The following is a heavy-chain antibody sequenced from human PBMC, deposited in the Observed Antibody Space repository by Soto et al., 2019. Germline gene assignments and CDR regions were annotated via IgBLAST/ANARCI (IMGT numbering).Heavy chain of an antibody. J-gene: IGHJ4*02. CDR1: GFTFSSYA. CDR3: ARRGSGSYYDY. V-gene: IGHV3-23*01. CDR2: ISGSGGST. D-gene: IGHD1-26*01. Sequence: EVQLLESGGGLVQPGGSLRLSCAASGFTFSSYAMSWVRQAPGKGLEWASAISGSGGSTYYADSVKGRFTISRDNSKNTVYLQMNSLRGEDTAVYYCARRGSGSYYDYWGQGTLVTVSS.